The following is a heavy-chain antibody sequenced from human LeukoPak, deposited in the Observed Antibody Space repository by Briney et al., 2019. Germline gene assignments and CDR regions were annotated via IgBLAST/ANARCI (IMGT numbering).Heavy chain of an antibody. CDR3: ARAGVNIGGIIVNSLDS. CDR2: ISGHNGNT. CDR1: GYTFTNFG. J-gene: IGHJ4*02. V-gene: IGHV1-18*01. Sequence: ASVKVSCKTSGYTFTNFGISWVRQAPGQGPEWMGWISGHNGNTKYAKNLQDRVKMTIDTSTTTAYMELRGLTSDDTGVYYCARAGVNIGGIIVNSLDSWGQGTLVTVSS. D-gene: IGHD3-16*02.